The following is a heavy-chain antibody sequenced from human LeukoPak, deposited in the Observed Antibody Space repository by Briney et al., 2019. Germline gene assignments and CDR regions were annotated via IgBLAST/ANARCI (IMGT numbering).Heavy chain of an antibody. Sequence: GGSLRLSCAASGFSFNTYEFTWVRQAPGMGLEWLSYISNGSGTITYADSVKGRFTISRDSAENALYLQMNNLGVDDTAVYFCAGGPQFTGSFPFWGQGTLVAVSS. D-gene: IGHD1-26*01. V-gene: IGHV3-48*03. CDR2: ISNGSGTI. CDR3: AGGPQFTGSFPF. J-gene: IGHJ4*02. CDR1: GFSFNTYE.